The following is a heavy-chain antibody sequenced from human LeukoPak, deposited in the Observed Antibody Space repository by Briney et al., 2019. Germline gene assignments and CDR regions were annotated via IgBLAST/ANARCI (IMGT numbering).Heavy chain of an antibody. J-gene: IGHJ4*02. Sequence: GGSLRLSCAASGFTFSSYWMSWVRQAPGKGLEWVANIKQDGSEKYYVDSVKGRFTISRDNSKNTLYLQMNSLRAEDTAVYYCARLHYDVLTGPFDYWGQGTLVTVSS. D-gene: IGHD3-9*01. CDR1: GFTFSSYW. V-gene: IGHV3-7*01. CDR3: ARLHYDVLTGPFDY. CDR2: IKQDGSEK.